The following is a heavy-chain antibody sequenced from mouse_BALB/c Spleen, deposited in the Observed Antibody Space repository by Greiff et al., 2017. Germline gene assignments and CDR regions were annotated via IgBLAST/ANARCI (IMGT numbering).Heavy chain of an antibody. CDR1: GYSITSGYY. Sequence: EVQLVESGPGLVKPSQSLSLTCSVTGYSITSGYYWYWIRQFPGNKLEWMGYISYDGSNNYNPSLKNRISITRDTAKNQFFLKLNSVTTEDTATYYCARGGNSYAMDYWGQGTSVTVSS. CDR2: ISYDGSN. D-gene: IGHD2-1*01. J-gene: IGHJ4*01. V-gene: IGHV3-6*02. CDR3: ARGGNSYAMDY.